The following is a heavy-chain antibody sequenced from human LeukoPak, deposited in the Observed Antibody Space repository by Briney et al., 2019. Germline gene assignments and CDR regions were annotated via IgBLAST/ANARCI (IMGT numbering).Heavy chain of an antibody. D-gene: IGHD3-9*01. CDR3: VTHYDILTGYYH. V-gene: IGHV2-5*01. CDR2: IYWNDDK. Sequence: SGPTLVKPTQTLTLTCTFSGFSLSTSGVGVGWIRQPPGKALEWLALIYWNDDKRYSPSLKSRLTITKDTSKNQVVLTMTNMDPVDTATYYCVTHYDILTGYYHWGQGTLVTVSS. J-gene: IGHJ5*02. CDR1: GFSLSTSGVG.